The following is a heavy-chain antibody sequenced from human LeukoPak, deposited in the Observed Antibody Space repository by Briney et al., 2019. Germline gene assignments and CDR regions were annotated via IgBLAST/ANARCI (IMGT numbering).Heavy chain of an antibody. V-gene: IGHV3-21*01. Sequence: PGGSLRLSCAASGFTFSSYSMSWVRQAPGKGLEWVSSITSSSSYIYYADSVKGRFTISRDKAKNSLYLQMNSLRAEDTALYYCARYRFVVGATDSFDIWGQGTMVTVSS. D-gene: IGHD1-26*01. CDR3: ARYRFVVGATDSFDI. J-gene: IGHJ3*02. CDR2: ITSSSSYI. CDR1: GFTFSSYS.